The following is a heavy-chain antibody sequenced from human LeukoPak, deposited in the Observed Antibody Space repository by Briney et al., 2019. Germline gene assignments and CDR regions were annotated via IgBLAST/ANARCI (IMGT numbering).Heavy chain of an antibody. J-gene: IGHJ6*02. V-gene: IGHV1-69*04. CDR2: IIPILGIA. CDR1: VGTFSSYA. D-gene: IGHD4-17*01. Sequence: SVKVSCKASVGTFSSYAISWVRQAPGQGLEWMGRIIPILGIANYAQKFQGRVTITADKSTSTAYMKLSRLRSEDTAVYYCARLGDYYGMDVWGQGTTVTVSS. CDR3: ARLGDYYGMDV.